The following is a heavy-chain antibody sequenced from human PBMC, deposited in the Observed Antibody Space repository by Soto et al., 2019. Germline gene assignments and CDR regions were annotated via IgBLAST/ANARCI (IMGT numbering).Heavy chain of an antibody. J-gene: IGHJ4*02. V-gene: IGHV3-21*01. D-gene: IGHD6-19*01. CDR3: ARVVAGTAFDY. Sequence: EVQLVESGGGLVKPGGSLRLSCAASGFSFSSYSMNWVRQAPGKGLEWVSSISSSSSYIYYADSVKGRFTISRDNAKNSLYLQMNSLRAEDTAVYYCARVVAGTAFDYWGQGTLVTVSS. CDR2: ISSSSSYI. CDR1: GFSFSSYS.